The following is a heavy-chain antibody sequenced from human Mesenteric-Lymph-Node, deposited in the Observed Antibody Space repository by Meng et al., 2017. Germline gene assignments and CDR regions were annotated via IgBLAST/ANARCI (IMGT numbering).Heavy chain of an antibody. J-gene: IGHJ4*02. CDR3: ARDIFLYDRSGSPGY. D-gene: IGHD3-22*01. V-gene: IGHV4-39*07. CDR2: IFYSGST. CDR1: GDSISSSNFY. Sequence: GSLRLSCTVSGDSISSSNFYWGWIRQPPGKGLEWIGNIFYSGSTYYNPSLKSRVTISVDTSKNQFSLRLTSVTAADTAVYYCARDIFLYDRSGSPGYWGPGTLVTVSS.